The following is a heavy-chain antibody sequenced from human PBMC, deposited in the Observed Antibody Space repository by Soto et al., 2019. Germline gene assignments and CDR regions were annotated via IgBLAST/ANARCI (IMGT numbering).Heavy chain of an antibody. V-gene: IGHV3-23*01. CDR2: VSGRCDDT. CDR3: ANDWGRRWDDEDFPR. D-gene: IGHD1-1*01. Sequence: EVQLLESGGGLVQPGGSLRLSCAASGFTFSNYAMDWVRQAPGKGLEWVSTVSGRCDDTYYAASVKGRFTISRDNSKNTRYLQMNSLRADDTAVYYCANDWGRRWDDEDFPRGGQGSLVTVSS. J-gene: IGHJ1*01. CDR1: GFTFSNYA.